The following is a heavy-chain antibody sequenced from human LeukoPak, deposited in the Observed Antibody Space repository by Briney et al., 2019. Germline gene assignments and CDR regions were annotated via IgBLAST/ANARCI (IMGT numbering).Heavy chain of an antibody. CDR1: GFTFSSYG. CDR2: IRDDGSNK. CDR3: AKAVGVIYMGIDF. J-gene: IGHJ4*02. V-gene: IGHV3-30*02. Sequence: GGSLRLSCAASGFTFSSYGMHWVRQAPGKGLEWVAFIRDDGSNKHYADSVKGRFTISRDDSTNTLYLQMSSLRAEDTAMYYCAKAVGVIYMGIDFWGQGALVTVSS. D-gene: IGHD2-21*01.